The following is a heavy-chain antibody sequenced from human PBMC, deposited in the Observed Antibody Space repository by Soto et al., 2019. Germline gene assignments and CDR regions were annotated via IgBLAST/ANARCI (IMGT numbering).Heavy chain of an antibody. CDR1: GFTFSDYY. CDR2: ISSSGSTI. Sequence: PGGSLRLSCAASGFTFSDYYMSWIRQAPGKGLEWVSYISSSGSTIYYADSVKGRFTISRDNSKNTLYLQMNSLRAEDTAVYYCAKAAESSAYTIYYYYYMDVWAKGSTVTGSS. D-gene: IGHD6-25*01. V-gene: IGHV3-11*01. J-gene: IGHJ6*03. CDR3: AKAAESSAYTIYYYYYMDV.